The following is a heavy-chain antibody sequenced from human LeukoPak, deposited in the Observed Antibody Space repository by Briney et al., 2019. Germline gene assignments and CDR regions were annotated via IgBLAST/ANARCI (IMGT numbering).Heavy chain of an antibody. CDR3: AKDHYYYDSKSHFDY. D-gene: IGHD3-22*01. CDR1: GFTFSSYS. J-gene: IGHJ4*02. CDR2: ISSSSSTI. V-gene: IGHV3-48*01. Sequence: PGGSLRLSCAASGFTFSSYSMNWVRQAPGKGLEWVSYISSSSSTIYYADSVKGRFAIPRDNSKNTLYLQMNSLRAEDTAVYYCAKDHYYYDSKSHFDYWGQGTLVTVSS.